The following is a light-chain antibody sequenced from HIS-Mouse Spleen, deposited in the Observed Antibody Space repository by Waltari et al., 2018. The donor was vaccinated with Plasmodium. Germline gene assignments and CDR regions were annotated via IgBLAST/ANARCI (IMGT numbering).Light chain of an antibody. CDR1: QSISSY. CDR3: QQSYSTPWT. CDR2: AAS. V-gene: IGKV1-39*01. Sequence: DIQKTQSPSSLYASVGDRDNITCRASQSISSYLNWYQQKPGKAPKLLIYAASSLQSGVPSRFSGSGSGTDFTLTISSLQPEDFATYYCQQSYSTPWTFGQGTKVEIK. J-gene: IGKJ1*01.